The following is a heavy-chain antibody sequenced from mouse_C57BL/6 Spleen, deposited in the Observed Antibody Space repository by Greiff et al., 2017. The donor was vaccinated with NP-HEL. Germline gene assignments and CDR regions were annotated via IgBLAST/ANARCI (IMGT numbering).Heavy chain of an antibody. J-gene: IGHJ2*01. CDR3: ARADYYGSSLDY. Sequence: EVNLVESGGGLVQSGRSLRLSCATSGFTFSDFYMEWVRQAPGKGLEWIAASRNKANDYTTEYSASVKGRFIVSRDTSQSILYLQMNALRAEDTAIYYCARADYYGSSLDYWGQGTTLTVSS. D-gene: IGHD1-1*01. CDR2: SRNKANDYTT. V-gene: IGHV7-1*01. CDR1: GFTFSDFY.